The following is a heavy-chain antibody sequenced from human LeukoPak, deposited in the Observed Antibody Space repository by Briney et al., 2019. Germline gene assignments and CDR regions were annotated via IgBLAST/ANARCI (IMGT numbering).Heavy chain of an antibody. CDR1: GFTFDDYA. CDR2: ISWNSGSI. D-gene: IGHD6-13*01. Sequence: PGGSLRLSCAASGFTFDDYAMHWVRHAPGKGLEWVSGISWNSGSIGYADSVKGRFTISRDNGKNSLYLQMNSLRTEDTALYYCAKEAAAAMYYYYYGMDVWGQGTTVTVSS. J-gene: IGHJ6*02. V-gene: IGHV3-9*01. CDR3: AKEAAAAMYYYYYGMDV.